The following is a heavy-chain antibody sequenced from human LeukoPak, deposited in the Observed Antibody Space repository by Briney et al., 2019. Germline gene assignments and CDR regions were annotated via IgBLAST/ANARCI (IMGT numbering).Heavy chain of an antibody. J-gene: IGHJ6*03. CDR3: ARGDYYDGSGYHYYYYYMDV. CDR2: IRYDGSNK. Sequence: GGSLRLSCAASGFTFSSYGMHWVRQAPGKGLEWVAFIRYDGSNKYYADSVKGRFTISRDNSKNTLYLQMNSLRAEDTAVYYCARGDYYDGSGYHYYYYYMDVWGKGTTVTVSS. V-gene: IGHV3-30*02. D-gene: IGHD3-22*01. CDR1: GFTFSSYG.